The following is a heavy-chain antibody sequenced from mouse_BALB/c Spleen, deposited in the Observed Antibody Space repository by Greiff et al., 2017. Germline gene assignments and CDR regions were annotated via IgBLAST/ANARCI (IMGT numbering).Heavy chain of an antibody. J-gene: IGHJ4*01. CDR2: IHYSGST. CDR3: ARKDYYGNAMDY. V-gene: IGHV3-1*02. Sequence: DVKLQESGPDLVKPSQSLSLTCTVTGYSITSGYSWHWIRQFPGNKLEWMGYIHYSGSTNYNPSLKSRISITRDTSKNQFFLQLNSVTTEDTATYYCARKDYYGNAMDYWGQGTSVTVSS. CDR1: GYSITSGYS. D-gene: IGHD1-1*01.